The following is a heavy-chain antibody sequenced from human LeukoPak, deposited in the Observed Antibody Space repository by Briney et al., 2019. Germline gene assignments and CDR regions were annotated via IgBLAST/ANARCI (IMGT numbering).Heavy chain of an antibody. Sequence: GGSLRLSCAASGFTFSSYGMHWVRQAPGKGLEWVAVIWYDGSNKYYADSVKGRFTISRDNSKNTLYLQMNSLRAEDTAVYYCARTLYHYYDSSGYYYWGQGTLVTVSS. CDR1: GFTFSSYG. J-gene: IGHJ4*02. CDR2: IWYDGSNK. V-gene: IGHV3-33*01. CDR3: ARTLYHYYDSSGYYY. D-gene: IGHD3-22*01.